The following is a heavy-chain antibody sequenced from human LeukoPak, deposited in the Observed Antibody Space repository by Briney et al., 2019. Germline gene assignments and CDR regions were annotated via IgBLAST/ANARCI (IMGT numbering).Heavy chain of an antibody. J-gene: IGHJ3*02. CDR3: ARGGSSSIQDAFDI. CDR1: GGSISSGDYY. D-gene: IGHD6-6*01. V-gene: IGHV4-30-4*01. CDR2: IYYSGST. Sequence: SETLSLTCTVSGGSISSGDYYWSWIRQPPGKGLEWIGYIYYSGSTYYNPSLKSRVTISVDTSKNQLSLKLSSVTAADTAVYYCARGGSSSIQDAFDIWGQGTMVTVSS.